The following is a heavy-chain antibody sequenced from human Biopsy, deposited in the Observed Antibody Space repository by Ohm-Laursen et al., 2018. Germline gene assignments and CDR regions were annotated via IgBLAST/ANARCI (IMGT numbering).Heavy chain of an antibody. CDR3: ARWSADMGTYDESGYYVGDNHYYGMDV. CDR2: VNPNSNNT. Sequence: SVKVSCKASGYIFNSYDIDWVRQAAGQGLEWMGWVNPNSNNTRYAQRFQGRVTMTGDTSISTAYLELSSLESEDTAVYYCARWSADMGTYDESGYYVGDNHYYGMDVWGRGTPVTVSS. D-gene: IGHD3-3*01. CDR1: GYIFNSYD. V-gene: IGHV1-8*01. J-gene: IGHJ6*02.